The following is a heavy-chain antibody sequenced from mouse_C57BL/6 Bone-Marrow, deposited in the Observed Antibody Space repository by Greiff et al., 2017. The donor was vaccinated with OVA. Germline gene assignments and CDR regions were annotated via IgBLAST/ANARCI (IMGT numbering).Heavy chain of an antibody. J-gene: IGHJ4*01. V-gene: IGHV1-52*01. CDR2: IDPSDSET. D-gene: IGHD2-4*01. Sequence: QVQLQQPGAELVRPGSSVKLSCKASGYTFTSYWMHWVKQRPIQGLEWIGNIDPSDSETPSNQKFKDKATLTVDKSSSTAYMQLSSLTSEDSAVYYCARSIYYDYDDAMDYWGQGTSVTVSS. CDR1: GYTFTSYW. CDR3: ARSIYYDYDDAMDY.